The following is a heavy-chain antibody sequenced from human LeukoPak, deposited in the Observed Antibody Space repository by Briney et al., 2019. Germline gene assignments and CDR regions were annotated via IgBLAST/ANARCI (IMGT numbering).Heavy chain of an antibody. CDR2: FYSGGST. J-gene: IGHJ4*02. CDR3: ARLAGDGLPLFDD. Sequence: GGSLRLSCAASGLIVSSNYMSWVRQAPGKGLEWVSVFYSGGSTYYADSVKGRFIISRDTSRNTLDLQMTSLRAEDTAVYCCARLAGDGLPLFDDWGQGTLVTVSS. D-gene: IGHD5-24*01. V-gene: IGHV3-66*04. CDR1: GLIVSSNY.